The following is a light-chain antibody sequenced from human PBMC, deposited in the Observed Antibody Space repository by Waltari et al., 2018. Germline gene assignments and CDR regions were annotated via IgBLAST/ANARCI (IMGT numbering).Light chain of an antibody. CDR1: HSIGKY. Sequence: IVLTQSPGPLSLSPGERATLSCRASHSIGKYLVWYQQKPGQAPRLLSYAASSRATGVPDRFSGSGSGTDFSLTISRLEPEDFAVYYCQNHERLPATFGQGTKVEIK. CDR3: QNHERLPAT. V-gene: IGKV3-20*01. CDR2: AAS. J-gene: IGKJ1*01.